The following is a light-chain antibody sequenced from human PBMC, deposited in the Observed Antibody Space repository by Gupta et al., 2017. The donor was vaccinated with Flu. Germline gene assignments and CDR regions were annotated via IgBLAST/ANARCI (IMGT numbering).Light chain of an antibody. V-gene: IGKV2-28*01. CDR1: QTLLHSNGFNY. J-gene: IGKJ4*01. Sequence: VTPGEPASISCRSSQTLLHSNGFNYLYWYLQKPGQSPQVLIYLGSNRAPGVPDRCSGSGSGTDFTLKISRVETEDVGIYYCMQPLQTPLTFGGGTKVEIK. CDR3: MQPLQTPLT. CDR2: LGS.